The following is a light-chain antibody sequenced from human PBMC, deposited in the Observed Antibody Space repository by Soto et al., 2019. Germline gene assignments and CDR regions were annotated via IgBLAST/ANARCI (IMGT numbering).Light chain of an antibody. CDR3: QSYDSSLSSYV. J-gene: IGLJ1*01. V-gene: IGLV1-40*01. Sequence: QLVLTQPPSVSGAPGQRVTISCTGSSSNIGAGYDVHWYQQLPGTAPKLLIYGNSNRPSGVPDRFSGSKSGTSASLAITGLQAEYEADYYCQSYDSSLSSYVFGTGTKVTVL. CDR1: SSNIGAGYD. CDR2: GNS.